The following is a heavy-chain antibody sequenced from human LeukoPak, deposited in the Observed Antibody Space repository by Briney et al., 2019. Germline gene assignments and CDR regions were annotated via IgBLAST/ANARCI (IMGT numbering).Heavy chain of an antibody. J-gene: IGHJ4*02. CDR3: ARHEPHSGYDLYYFDY. CDR2: IYPGDSDT. CDR1: GYSFTSYW. D-gene: IGHD5-12*01. Sequence: GESLKISCKGSGYSFTSYWIGWVRQMPGKGLEWMGIIYPGDSDTRYSPSFQGQVTISVDKSISTAYLQWSSLQAPDTAMYYCARHEPHSGYDLYYFDYWGQGTLVTVSS. V-gene: IGHV5-51*01.